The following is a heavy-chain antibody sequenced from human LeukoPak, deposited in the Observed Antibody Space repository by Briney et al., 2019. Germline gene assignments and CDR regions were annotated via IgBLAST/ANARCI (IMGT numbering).Heavy chain of an antibody. Sequence: ASVKVSCKASGYTFTSYDINWVRQATGQGLEWMGWMNPNSGNTGYAQKFQGRVTITRNTSISTAYMELSSLRSEDTAVYYCARAAYSSLDAFDIWGQGTMVTVSS. CDR2: MNPNSGNT. D-gene: IGHD6-13*01. CDR3: ARAAYSSLDAFDI. J-gene: IGHJ3*02. CDR1: GYTFTSYD. V-gene: IGHV1-8*03.